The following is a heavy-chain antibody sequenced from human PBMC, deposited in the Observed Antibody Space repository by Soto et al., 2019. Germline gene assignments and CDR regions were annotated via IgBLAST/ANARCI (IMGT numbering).Heavy chain of an antibody. CDR1: GGSFSGYY. D-gene: IGHD2-8*01. J-gene: IGHJ6*03. CDR2: INHSGST. V-gene: IGHV4-34*01. CDR3: ARGDCTNGVCPMDV. Sequence: SETLSLTCAVYGGSFSGYYWSWIRQPPGKGLEWIGEINHSGSTNYNPSLKSRVTISVDTSKNQFSLKLSSVTAADTAVYYCARGDCTNGVCPMDVWGKGTTVTV.